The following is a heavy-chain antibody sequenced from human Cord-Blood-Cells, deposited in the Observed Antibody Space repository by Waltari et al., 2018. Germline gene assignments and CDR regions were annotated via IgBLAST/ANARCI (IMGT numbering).Heavy chain of an antibody. CDR2: IYPGDSDT. CDR1: GFRFPRYW. D-gene: IGHD6-13*01. J-gene: IGHJ4*02. CDR3: ARLRQQLAKYYFDY. V-gene: IGHV5-51*01. Sequence: EVQLVQSGAEVNKPGESLKISCKGSGFRFPRYWLGWLRQMPGKGLEWMGIIYPGDSDTRYSPSFQGQVTISADKSISTAYLQWSSLKASDTAMYYCARLRQQLAKYYFDYWGQGTLVTVSS.